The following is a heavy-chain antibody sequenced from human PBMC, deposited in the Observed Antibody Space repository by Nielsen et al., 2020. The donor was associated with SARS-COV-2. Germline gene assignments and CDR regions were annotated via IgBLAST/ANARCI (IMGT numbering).Heavy chain of an antibody. J-gene: IGHJ4*02. CDR1: GYTFTGDY. CDR3: SRARWFGEFLNFDY. D-gene: IGHD3-10*01. CDR2: INTNTGNP. Sequence: ASVKVSCKASGYTFTGDYMHWVRQAPGQGLEWMGWINTNTGNPTYAQGFTGRFGFSLDTSVNTSYLQISSLKADDTAVYLCSRARWFGEFLNFDYWGQGALVTVSS. V-gene: IGHV7-4-1*02.